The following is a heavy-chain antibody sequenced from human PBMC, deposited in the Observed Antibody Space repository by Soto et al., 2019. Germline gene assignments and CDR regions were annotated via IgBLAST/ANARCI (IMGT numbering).Heavy chain of an antibody. V-gene: IGHV1-69*06. CDR3: ARLRTIVGAFDY. CDR2: IIPIFGTA. CDR1: GGTFSSYA. D-gene: IGHD1-26*01. J-gene: IGHJ4*02. Sequence: SVKVSCKASGGTFSSYAISWVRQAPGQGLEWMGGIIPIFGTANYAQKFQGRVTITADKSTSTAYMELSSLRSEDTAVYYCARLRTIVGAFDYWGQGTLVTVS.